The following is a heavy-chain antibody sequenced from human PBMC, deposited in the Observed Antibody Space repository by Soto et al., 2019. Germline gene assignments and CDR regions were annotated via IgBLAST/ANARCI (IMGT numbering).Heavy chain of an antibody. Sequence: ASVKVSCKASGYTFTSYDINWVRQATGQGLEWMGWMNPNSGNTGYAQKFQGRVTMTRNTSISTAYMELSSLRSEDTAVYYCARGGVPAASYWFDPWGQGTLVTVSS. J-gene: IGHJ5*02. CDR3: ARGGVPAASYWFDP. D-gene: IGHD2-2*01. CDR1: GYTFTSYD. V-gene: IGHV1-8*01. CDR2: MNPNSGNT.